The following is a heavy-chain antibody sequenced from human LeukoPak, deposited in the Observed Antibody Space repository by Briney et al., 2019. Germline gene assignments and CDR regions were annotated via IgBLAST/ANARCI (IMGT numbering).Heavy chain of an antibody. CDR2: INPNSGGT. Sequence: GASVKVSCKASGYTFTSYAMHWVRQAPGQGLEWMGWINPNSGGTNYAQKFQGRVTMTRDTSISTAYMELSRLRSDDTAVYYCASLYQEGPAARDFDYWGQGTLVTVSS. D-gene: IGHD2-2*01. CDR3: ASLYQEGPAARDFDY. CDR1: GYTFTSYA. J-gene: IGHJ4*02. V-gene: IGHV1-2*02.